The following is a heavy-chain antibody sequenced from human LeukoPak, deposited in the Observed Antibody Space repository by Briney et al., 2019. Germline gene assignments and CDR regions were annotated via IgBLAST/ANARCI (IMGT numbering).Heavy chain of an antibody. Sequence: PGGSLRLSCAASGFTVSSNYMSWVRQAPGKGLEWVSVTYNDGSTHYADSVKGRFTISRDNSKNTLNLQMNSLRSEDTAVYYCARDSIVVPAARHYYGMDVWGQGTTVTVSS. J-gene: IGHJ6*02. CDR1: GFTVSSNY. CDR3: ARDSIVVPAARHYYGMDV. V-gene: IGHV3-53*05. D-gene: IGHD2-2*01. CDR2: TYNDGST.